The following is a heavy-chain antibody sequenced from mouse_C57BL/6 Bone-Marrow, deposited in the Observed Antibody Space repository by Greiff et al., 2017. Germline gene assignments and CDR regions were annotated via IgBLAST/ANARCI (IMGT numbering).Heavy chain of an antibody. V-gene: IGHV1-62-2*01. D-gene: IGHD2-10*01. CDR3: ARHEERSYYGNYRAWFAY. CDR1: GYTFTEYT. J-gene: IGHJ3*01. CDR2: FYPGSGSI. Sequence: VQLQESGAELVKPGASVKLSCKASGYTFTEYTIHWVKQRSGQGLEWIGWFYPGSGSIKYNEKFKDKATLTADKSSSTVYMELSRLTSEDSAVYFCARHEERSYYGNYRAWFAYWGQGTLVTVSA.